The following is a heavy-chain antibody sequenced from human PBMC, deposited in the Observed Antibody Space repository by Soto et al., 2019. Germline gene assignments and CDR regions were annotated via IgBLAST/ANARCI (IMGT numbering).Heavy chain of an antibody. Sequence: KGLEWVAVISYDGSNKYYADSVKRRFPISRDNSKNTLYPQMNTMRAEDNAVYYCVFFFQAEDGIRDTVPVSAFLLNRSSDL. CDR2: ISYDGSNK. J-gene: IGHJ2*01. D-gene: IGHD2-15*01. V-gene: IGHV3-33*05. CDR3: VFFFQAEDGIRDTVPVSAFLLNRSSDL.